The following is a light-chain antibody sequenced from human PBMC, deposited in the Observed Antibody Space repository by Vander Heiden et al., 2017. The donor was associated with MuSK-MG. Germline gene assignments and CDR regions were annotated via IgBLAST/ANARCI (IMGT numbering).Light chain of an antibody. CDR1: QSISSY. Sequence: DIQMTQSPSSLSASVGDRVTITCRASQSISSYLNWYQQKPGKAPKLLIYAASSLQSGVPSRFSGSGSGTDFTLTISSLQPEDFATYYCQQSYSTPPLFGHGTKVDIK. J-gene: IGKJ3*01. CDR3: QQSYSTPPL. CDR2: AAS. V-gene: IGKV1-39*01.